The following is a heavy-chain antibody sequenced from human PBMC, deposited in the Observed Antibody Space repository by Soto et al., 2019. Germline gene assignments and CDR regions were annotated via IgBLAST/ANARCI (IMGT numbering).Heavy chain of an antibody. D-gene: IGHD7-27*01. CDR3: ARFVGMRGRYFDY. CDR2: IYYSGST. Sequence: QVQLQESGPGLVKPSETLSLTCTVSGGSISSYYWSWIRQPPGKGLEWIGYIYYSGSTNYNPSLKRRVTRSVATSETQCSLRLSSVTAADTAVYYCARFVGMRGRYFDYWGQGTLVTVSS. CDR1: GGSISSYY. V-gene: IGHV4-59*01. J-gene: IGHJ4*02.